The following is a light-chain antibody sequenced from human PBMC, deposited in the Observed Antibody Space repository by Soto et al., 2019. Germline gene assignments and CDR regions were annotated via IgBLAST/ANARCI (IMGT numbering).Light chain of an antibody. CDR2: TAS. Sequence: DIQLTQSPSSLSASVGDRVTITCRASQSITNYLNWYQQKPGKAPKLLIYTASSLQSVVPSRFRGSGSGTECTLTVSSLHAEDFATYYFQHSLSNPPTFGQGTKVEIK. CDR3: QHSLSNPPT. J-gene: IGKJ1*01. V-gene: IGKV1-39*01. CDR1: QSITNY.